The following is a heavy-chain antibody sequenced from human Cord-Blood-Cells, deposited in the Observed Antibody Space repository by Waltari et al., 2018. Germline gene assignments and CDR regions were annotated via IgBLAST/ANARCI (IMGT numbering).Heavy chain of an antibody. CDR1: GGSFSGYY. Sequence: QVQLQQWGAGLLKPSETLSLTCAVYGGSFSGYYWSWIRPPPGEGLEWIGEINHSGSTNYNPSLKSRVTISVDTSKNQFSLKLSSVTAADTAVYYCARGPYDSSGYYFYYWGQGTLVTVSS. CDR2: INHSGST. D-gene: IGHD3-22*01. V-gene: IGHV4-34*01. CDR3: ARGPYDSSGYYFYY. J-gene: IGHJ4*02.